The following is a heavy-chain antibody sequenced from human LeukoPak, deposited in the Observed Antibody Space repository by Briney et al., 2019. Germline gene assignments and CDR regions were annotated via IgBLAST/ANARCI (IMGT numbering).Heavy chain of an antibody. CDR2: TSASGGTT. J-gene: IGHJ4*02. Sequence: PGGSLRLSCAASGFTFSSFAMTWVRQAPGKGLEWVSGTSASGGTTYYADSVKGRFSISRDNSKNTLYLQMNSLRAEDTAVYYCAKESTKYSNPRWGQGTLVTVSS. CDR1: GFTFSSFA. CDR3: AKESTKYSNPR. D-gene: IGHD4-11*01. V-gene: IGHV3-23*01.